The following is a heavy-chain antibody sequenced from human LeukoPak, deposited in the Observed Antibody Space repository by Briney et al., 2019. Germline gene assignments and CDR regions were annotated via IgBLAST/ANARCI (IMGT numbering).Heavy chain of an antibody. V-gene: IGHV3-21*01. CDR1: GFTFSSYS. Sequence: PGGSLRLSCAASGFTFSSYSMNWVRQAPGKGLEWVSSISSSSSYIYYADSVKGRFTISRDNAKNSLYLQMNSLRAEDTAVYYCASLRRYCSSTSCYDYWGQGTLVTVSS. CDR2: ISSSSSYI. J-gene: IGHJ4*02. D-gene: IGHD2-2*01. CDR3: ASLRRYCSSTSCYDY.